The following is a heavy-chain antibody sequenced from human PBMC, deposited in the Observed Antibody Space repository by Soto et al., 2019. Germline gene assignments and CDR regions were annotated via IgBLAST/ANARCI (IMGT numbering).Heavy chain of an antibody. V-gene: IGHV3-33*01. D-gene: IGHD6-19*01. CDR2: IWYDGSNK. J-gene: IGHJ3*02. Sequence: PGGSLRLSCAASGFTFSSYGMHWVRQAPGKGLEWVAVIWYDGSNKYYADSVKGRFTISRDNSKNTLYLQMNSLRVEDTAVYYCARDKGSSGPRLQAFDIWGQGTMVTVSS. CDR1: GFTFSSYG. CDR3: ARDKGSSGPRLQAFDI.